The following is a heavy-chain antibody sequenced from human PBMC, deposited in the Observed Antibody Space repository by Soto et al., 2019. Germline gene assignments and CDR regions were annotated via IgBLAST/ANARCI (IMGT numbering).Heavy chain of an antibody. D-gene: IGHD6-6*01. CDR2: ISAYNGNT. CDR1: GYTFTSYG. CDR3: ARDSIWSAARPGYYYYMDV. Sequence: ASVKGSCKASGYTFTSYGISWVRQAPGQGLEWMGWISAYNGNTNYAQKLQGRVTMTTDTSTSTAYMELRSLRSDDTAVYYCARDSIWSAARPGYYYYMDVWGKGTTVTVSS. V-gene: IGHV1-18*01. J-gene: IGHJ6*03.